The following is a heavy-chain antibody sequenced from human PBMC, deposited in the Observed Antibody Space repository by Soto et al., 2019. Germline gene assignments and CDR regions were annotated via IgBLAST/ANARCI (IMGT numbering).Heavy chain of an antibody. CDR2: TYYRSKWYN. CDR1: GDSVSSNSAA. CDR3: GYSGYDRGEYYYGMDV. Sequence: SQTLSLTCAISGDSVSSNSAAWNWIRQSPSRGLEWLGRTYYRSKWYNDYAVSVKSRITINPDTSKNQFPLQLNSVTPEDTAVYYCGYSGYDRGEYYYGMDVWGQGTTVTVSS. V-gene: IGHV6-1*01. D-gene: IGHD5-12*01. J-gene: IGHJ6*02.